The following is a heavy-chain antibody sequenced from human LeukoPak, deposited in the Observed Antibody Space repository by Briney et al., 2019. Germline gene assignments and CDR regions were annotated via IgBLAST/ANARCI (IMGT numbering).Heavy chain of an antibody. CDR1: GFTFSSYG. Sequence: GGSLRLSCAASGFTFSSYGMHWVRQAPGKGLEWVAVIWYDGSNKYYADSVKGRFTISRDNSKNTLYLQMNSLRAEDTAVYYCARADYYDSSGYYYGMDVWGQGTTVTVSS. CDR3: ARADYYDSSGYYYGMDV. CDR2: IWYDGSNK. J-gene: IGHJ6*02. D-gene: IGHD3-22*01. V-gene: IGHV3-33*01.